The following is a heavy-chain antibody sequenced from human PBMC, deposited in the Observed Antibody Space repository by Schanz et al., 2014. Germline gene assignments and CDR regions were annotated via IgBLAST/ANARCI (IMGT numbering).Heavy chain of an antibody. CDR1: GFTFSSYA. Sequence: DVQLLESGGGLVQPGGSLRLSCAASGFTFSSYAMSWVRQAPGKGLEWVSDISSGSSYANYADSVKGRFTISRDNAKKTLSLQMISLRAEDTAIYFCTRSYYDFSWGSYRFRAFDIWGQGTTVIVSS. CDR3: TRSYYDFSWGSYRFRAFDI. J-gene: IGHJ3*02. CDR2: ISSGSSYA. V-gene: IGHV3-21*05. D-gene: IGHD3-16*02.